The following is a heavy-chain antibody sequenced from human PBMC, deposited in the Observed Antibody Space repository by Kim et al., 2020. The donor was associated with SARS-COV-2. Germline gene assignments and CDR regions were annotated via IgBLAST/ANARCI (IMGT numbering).Heavy chain of an antibody. CDR3: VKDMGYSYGYY. CDR2: T. D-gene: IGHD5-18*01. V-gene: IGHV3-64D*09. Sequence: TYYADSVKGRFTISRDNSKNTLYLQMSSLRAEVTAVYYCVKDMGYSYGYYWGQGTLVTVSS. J-gene: IGHJ4*02.